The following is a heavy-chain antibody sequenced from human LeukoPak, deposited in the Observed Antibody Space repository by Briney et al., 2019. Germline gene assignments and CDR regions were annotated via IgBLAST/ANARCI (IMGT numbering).Heavy chain of an antibody. CDR2: IYYSGSST. CDR3: ARTSRHFYGSGTNLTPWPAGMDV. Sequence: SETLSLTCTVSGGSMSGFFWTWIRQPPGRELEWIGSIYYSGSSTKYNPSLKGRVTISVDTSKSQFSLNLDSATAADTAVYYCARTSRHFYGSGTNLTPWPAGMDVWGQGTTVTVSS. D-gene: IGHD3-10*01. CDR1: GGSMSGFF. V-gene: IGHV4-59*01. J-gene: IGHJ6*02.